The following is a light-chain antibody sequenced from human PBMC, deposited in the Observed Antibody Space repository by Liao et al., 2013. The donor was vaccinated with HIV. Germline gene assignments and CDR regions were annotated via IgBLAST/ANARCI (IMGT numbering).Light chain of an antibody. V-gene: IGLV3-1*01. CDR2: QDS. J-gene: IGLJ3*02. CDR3: QAWDSSTGV. Sequence: SYELTQAPSVSVSPGQTASITCSGDKLGDKYVCWYQQKPGQSPVLVIYQDSRRPSGIPERFSGSNSGDTATLTISGTQAMDEADYYCQAWDSSTGVFGRRDQVDRP. CDR1: KLGDKY.